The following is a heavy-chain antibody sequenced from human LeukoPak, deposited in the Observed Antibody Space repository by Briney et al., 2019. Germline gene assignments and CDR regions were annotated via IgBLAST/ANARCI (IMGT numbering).Heavy chain of an antibody. CDR1: GFTFSDYY. V-gene: IGHV3-11*01. CDR3: ARMYSSSSSYFDY. CDR2: ISSSASTI. J-gene: IGHJ4*02. Sequence: PGGSLRLSYAASGFTFSDYYMSWVRQAPGKGLEWVSYISSSASTIYYANSVKGRFTISRDNAKNSLYLQMNSLRAEDTAVYYCARMYSSSSSYFDYWGQGTLVTVSS. D-gene: IGHD6-6*01.